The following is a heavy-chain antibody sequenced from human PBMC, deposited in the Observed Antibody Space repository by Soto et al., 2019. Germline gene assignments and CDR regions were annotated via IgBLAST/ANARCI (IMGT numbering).Heavy chain of an antibody. CDR2: ISSSTSYV. D-gene: IGHD2-2*01. J-gene: IGHJ5*01. CDR1: GFTFSRYG. V-gene: IGHV3-21*06. Sequence: GSLRLSCAASGFTFSRYGMNWLRQAPGKGLEWVASISSSTSYVYYADSVKGRFSTSRDNAKNILFLEMYALRTEDTAVYYCARDPSEGRVGNWFESWGQGTLVTVSS. CDR3: ARDPSEGRVGNWFES.